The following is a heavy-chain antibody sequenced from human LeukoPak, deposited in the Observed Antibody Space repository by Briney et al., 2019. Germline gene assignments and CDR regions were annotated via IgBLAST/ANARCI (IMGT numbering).Heavy chain of an antibody. CDR1: GYTFTSYD. D-gene: IGHD3-3*01. V-gene: IGHV1-8*03. Sequence: ASVKVSCKASGYTFTSYDINWVRQATGQGLEWMGWMNPNSGNTGYAQKFQGRVTITRTTSISTAYMELSGLRSEDTAVYYCARGTSPQYDFWSGYHLSWFDPWGQGTLVTVSS. CDR2: MNPNSGNT. CDR3: ARGTSPQYDFWSGYHLSWFDP. J-gene: IGHJ5*02.